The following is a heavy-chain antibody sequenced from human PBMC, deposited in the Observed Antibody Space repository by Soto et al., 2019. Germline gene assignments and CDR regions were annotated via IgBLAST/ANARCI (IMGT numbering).Heavy chain of an antibody. Sequence: EVQLVESGGDLVQPGGSLRLSCVASGFTFSPYWMSWVRQAPGRGLQWVATINNDGSEKYYADSVKGRFTISRDNARDSLYLQLTSLRAEDTGIYYCARGSNQDYWGQGTLVAVSS. CDR1: GFTFSPYW. CDR3: ARGSNQDY. D-gene: IGHD2-8*01. CDR2: INNDGSEK. J-gene: IGHJ4*02. V-gene: IGHV3-7*03.